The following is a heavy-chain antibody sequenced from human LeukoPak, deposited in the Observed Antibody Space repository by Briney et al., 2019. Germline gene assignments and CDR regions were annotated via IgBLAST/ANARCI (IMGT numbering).Heavy chain of an antibody. V-gene: IGHV4-39*06. CDR2: IYYSGST. CDR3: ARGGCSGGSCYARPYYYYGMDV. CDR1: GGSISSSSYY. J-gene: IGHJ6*02. Sequence: SETLSLTCTVSGGSISSSSYYWGWIRQPPGKGLEWIGRIYYSGSTYYNPSLKSRVTISVDTSQNQFPLKLSSVTAADTAVYYCARGGCSGGSCYARPYYYYGMDVWGQGTTVTVSS. D-gene: IGHD2-15*01.